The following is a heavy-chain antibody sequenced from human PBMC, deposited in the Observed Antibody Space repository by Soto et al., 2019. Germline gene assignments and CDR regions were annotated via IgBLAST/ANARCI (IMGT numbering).Heavy chain of an antibody. Sequence: QVQLVQSGAEVKKPGASVKVSCKASGYTFTGYYMHWVRQAPGQGLEWMGWINLNSGGTNYAQKFQGWVTMTRDTSISTAYMELSRLRSDDTAVYYCARGMTTAAFDIWGQGTMVTVSS. CDR3: ARGMTTAAFDI. CDR2: INLNSGGT. CDR1: GYTFTGYY. J-gene: IGHJ3*02. V-gene: IGHV1-2*04. D-gene: IGHD4-17*01.